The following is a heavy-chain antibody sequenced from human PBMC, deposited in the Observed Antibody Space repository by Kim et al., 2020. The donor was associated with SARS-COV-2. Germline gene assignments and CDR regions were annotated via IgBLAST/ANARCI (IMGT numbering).Heavy chain of an antibody. J-gene: IGHJ5*02. CDR1: GFTFNNYA. CDR2: ISFNGGRA. D-gene: IGHD4-17*01. CDR3: AGRMTTVTTRLDP. V-gene: IGHV3-23*01. Sequence: GGSLRLSCAASGFTFNNYAMSWVRQAPGKGLEWVSGISFNGGRAYYADSVKGRFTISRDNSKNTLYLQMSSLRAEDTAVYYCAGRMTTVTTRLDPWGQGTLVTVSS.